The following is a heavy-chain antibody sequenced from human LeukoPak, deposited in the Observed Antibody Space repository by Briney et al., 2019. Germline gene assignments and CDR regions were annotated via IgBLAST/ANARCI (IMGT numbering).Heavy chain of an antibody. CDR1: GGSISSYY. D-gene: IGHD5-18*01. CDR3: AGDTAMVIRAFDI. CDR2: IYYSGST. J-gene: IGHJ3*02. V-gene: IGHV4-59*01. Sequence: SETLSLTCTVSGGSISSYYWSWIRQPPGKGLEWIGYIYYSGSTNYNPSLKSRVTISVDTSKNQSSLKLSSVTAADTAVYYCAGDTAMVIRAFDIWGQGTMVTVSS.